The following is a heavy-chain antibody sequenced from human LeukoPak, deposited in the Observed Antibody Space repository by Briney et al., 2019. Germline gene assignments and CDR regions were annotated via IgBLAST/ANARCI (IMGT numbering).Heavy chain of an antibody. CDR2: IYYGGST. J-gene: IGHJ4*02. CDR1: GGSISSYY. CDR3: ARLGVVTAMPDY. V-gene: IGHV4-59*01. Sequence: SETLSLTCTVSGGSISSYYWSWIRQPPGKGLEWIGYIYYGGSTNYNPSLKSRVTISVDTSKNQFSLKLSSVTAADTAVYYCARLGVVTAMPDYWGQGTLVTVSS. D-gene: IGHD2-21*02.